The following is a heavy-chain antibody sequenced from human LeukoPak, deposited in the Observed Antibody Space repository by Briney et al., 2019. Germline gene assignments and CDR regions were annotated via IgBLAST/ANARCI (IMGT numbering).Heavy chain of an antibody. D-gene: IGHD3-10*01. Sequence: ASVKVSCKASGGTFSSYAISWVRQAPGQGLEWMGRIIPILGIANYAQKFQGRVTITADKSTSTAYMELSSLRSEDTAVYYCARGGLLWFGDSPYYFDYWGQGTLVTVSS. V-gene: IGHV1-69*04. J-gene: IGHJ4*02. CDR3: ARGGLLWFGDSPYYFDY. CDR1: GGTFSSYA. CDR2: IIPILGIA.